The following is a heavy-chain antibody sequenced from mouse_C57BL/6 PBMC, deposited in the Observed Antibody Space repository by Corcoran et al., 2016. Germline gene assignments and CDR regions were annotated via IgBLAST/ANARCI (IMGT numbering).Heavy chain of an antibody. Sequence: EVQLQQSGPELVKPGASVKISCKASGYTFTDYYMNWVKQSHGKSLEWIGDINPNNGGTSYNQKFKGKATLTVDKSSSTAYMELRSLTSEDSAVYYCAREEGYYGTPFAYWGQGTLVTVSA. CDR2: INPNNGGT. CDR3: AREEGYYGTPFAY. D-gene: IGHD2-1*01. J-gene: IGHJ3*01. V-gene: IGHV1-26*01. CDR1: GYTFTDYY.